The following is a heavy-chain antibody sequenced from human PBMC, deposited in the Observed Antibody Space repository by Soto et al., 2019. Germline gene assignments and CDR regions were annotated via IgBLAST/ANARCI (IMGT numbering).Heavy chain of an antibody. Sequence: GGSLRLSCAASGFTFSSYAMSWVRQAPGKGLEWVSIVVDSGGGTYYADSVKGRFTLSRDNSENTLYLQMNSLRAEDTAVYYCSKLQQQLLMCFDFWRQGTLVTVSS. CDR1: GFTFSSYA. J-gene: IGHJ4*02. CDR3: SKLQQQLLMCFDF. D-gene: IGHD6-13*01. V-gene: IGHV3-23*01. CDR2: VVDSGGGT.